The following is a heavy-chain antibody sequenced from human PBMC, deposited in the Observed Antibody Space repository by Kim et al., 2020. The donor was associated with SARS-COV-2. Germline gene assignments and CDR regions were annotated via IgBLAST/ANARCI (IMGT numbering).Heavy chain of an antibody. Sequence: GGSLRLSCAASGFTFSSYGMHWVRQAPGKGLEWVAVISSDGRKKYYADSVKGRFTISRDDSKKTLFLQLNSLRREDMAVYYCARGPGRADYWGQGTLVTVSS. CDR1: GFTFSSYG. D-gene: IGHD3-10*01. V-gene: IGHV3-30*03. J-gene: IGHJ4*02. CDR2: ISSDGRKK. CDR3: ARGPGRADY.